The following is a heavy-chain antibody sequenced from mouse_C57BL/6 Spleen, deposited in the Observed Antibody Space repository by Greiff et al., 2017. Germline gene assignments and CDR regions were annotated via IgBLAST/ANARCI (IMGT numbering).Heavy chain of an antibody. CDR2: IYPGSGST. V-gene: IGHV1-55*01. J-gene: IGHJ4*01. CDR1: GYTFTSYW. Sequence: QVQLQQPGAELVKPGASVKMSCKASGYTFTSYWITWVKQRPGQGLEWIGDIYPGSGSTNYNEKFKSKATLTVDTSSSTAYMPLSSLPSRESAVYYSAHYDDDLGAYYAMDYWGQGTTVTVSS. D-gene: IGHD2-4*01. CDR3: AHYDDDLGAYYAMDY.